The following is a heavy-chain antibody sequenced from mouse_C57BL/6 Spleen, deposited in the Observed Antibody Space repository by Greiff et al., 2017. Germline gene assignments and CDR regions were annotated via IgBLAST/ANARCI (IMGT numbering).Heavy chain of an antibody. D-gene: IGHD2-4*01. CDR3: ASRYYDYGLYAMDY. CDR1: GYTFTDYY. V-gene: IGHV1-19*01. CDR2: INPYTGGT. Sequence: EVQLQQSGPVLVKPGASVTMSCKASGYTFTDYYMNWVKQSHGKSLEWIGVINPYTGGTSSNQKFKGKATFTVGNSSSTAYMELNSLTSEDSAFDYCASRYYDYGLYAMDYWGQGTSVTVSS. J-gene: IGHJ4*01.